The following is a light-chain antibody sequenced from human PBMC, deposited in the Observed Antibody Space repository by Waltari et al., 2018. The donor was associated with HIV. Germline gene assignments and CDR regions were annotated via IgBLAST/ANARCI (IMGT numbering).Light chain of an antibody. CDR1: QSVSSH. V-gene: IGKV3-15*01. Sequence: EIVMKQSPATLSVSPGESATLSCRPRQSVSSHLAWYQQKPGQAPRLLIYGASTRATGVPARFSGSGSGTEFTLTISSLQSEDFAVYYCQQYNNWHTFGPGTKVDIK. CDR2: GAS. CDR3: QQYNNWHT. J-gene: IGKJ3*01.